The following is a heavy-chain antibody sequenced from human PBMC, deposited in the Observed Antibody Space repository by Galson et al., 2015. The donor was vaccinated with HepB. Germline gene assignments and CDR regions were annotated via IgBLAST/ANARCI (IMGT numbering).Heavy chain of an antibody. CDR1: GYTFTSYG. J-gene: IGHJ5*02. CDR3: ARKQWELGFGSWFDP. D-gene: IGHD1-26*01. V-gene: IGHV1-18*01. Sequence: SVKVSCKASGYTFTSYGISWVRQAPGQGLEWMGWISAYNGNTNYAQKLQGRVTMTTDTSTSTAYMELRSLRSDDTAVYYCARKQWELGFGSWFDPWGQGTLVTVSS. CDR2: ISAYNGNT.